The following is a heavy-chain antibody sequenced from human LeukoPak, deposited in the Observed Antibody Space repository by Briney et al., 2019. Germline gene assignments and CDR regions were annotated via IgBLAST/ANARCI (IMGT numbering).Heavy chain of an antibody. D-gene: IGHD2-2*01. CDR1: GFTFSSYG. V-gene: IGHV3-30*02. CDR2: IRYDGNNK. CDR3: AKAPVGPAAIGYYMDV. J-gene: IGHJ6*03. Sequence: GGSLRLXCAASGFTFSSYGMHWVRQAPGKGLEWVAFIRYDGNNKYYVDSVKGRFTISRDNSKNTLYLQMNSLRAEDTAVYYCAKAPVGPAAIGYYMDVWGKGTTVTVSS.